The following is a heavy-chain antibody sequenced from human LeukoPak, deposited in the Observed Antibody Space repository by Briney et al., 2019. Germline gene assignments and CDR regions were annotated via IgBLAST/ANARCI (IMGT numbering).Heavy chain of an antibody. CDR2: FYYSGMT. D-gene: IGHD6-19*01. J-gene: IGHJ4*02. Sequence: SEPLSLTCSVSGGSIRSYYWSWIRQPPGKGLEGRGYFYYSGMTNYNPCLKSRVTISVATSKNEFSLRRSAVTAADTAVCYCARDVEAGWVGGTFDYWGQGTVVTVSS. CDR1: GGSIRSYY. V-gene: IGHV4-59*01. CDR3: ARDVEAGWVGGTFDY.